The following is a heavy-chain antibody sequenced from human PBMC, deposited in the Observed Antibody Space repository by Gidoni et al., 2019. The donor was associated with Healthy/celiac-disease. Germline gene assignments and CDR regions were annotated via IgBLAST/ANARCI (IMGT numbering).Heavy chain of an antibody. CDR1: GFTFSSYS. CDR3: ARVHCSGGSCYSQVGWFDP. J-gene: IGHJ5*02. Sequence: EVQLVESGGGLVKPGGSLRLSCAASGFTFSSYSMNWVRQAQGKGLEWVSSISSSSSYIYYADSVKGRFTISRDNAKNSLYLQMNSLRAEDTAVYYCARVHCSGGSCYSQVGWFDPWGQGTLVTVSS. V-gene: IGHV3-21*01. D-gene: IGHD2-15*01. CDR2: ISSSSSYI.